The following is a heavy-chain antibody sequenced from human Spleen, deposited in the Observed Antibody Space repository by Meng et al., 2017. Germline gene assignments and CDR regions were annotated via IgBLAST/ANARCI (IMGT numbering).Heavy chain of an antibody. V-gene: IGHV1-18*01. Sequence: QVQRVQSGDEVKKHGASVRVACTASGYIFTSYGISWVRQAPGQGLEWVGWISADNGNTNYAQRLQGRVFMTTDTSTSTAYMELMSLRSDDTAVYYCARAGTWYPVGSANGDYWGQGTLVTVSS. CDR3: ARAGTWYPVGSANGDY. CDR1: GYIFTSYG. J-gene: IGHJ4*02. D-gene: IGHD6-13*01. CDR2: ISADNGNT.